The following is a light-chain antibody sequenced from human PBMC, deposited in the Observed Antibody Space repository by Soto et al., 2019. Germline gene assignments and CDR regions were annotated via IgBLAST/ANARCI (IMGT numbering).Light chain of an antibody. J-gene: IGKJ5*01. Sequence: DIQMTQSPSTLSASVGDRVTITCRASQSISSWLAWYQQKPGKAPKLLIYAASTLQSGVPSRFSGSGSGTEFTLTISSLQPEDFATYYCQQLNSYLPITFGQWNRLEIK. CDR1: QSISSW. V-gene: IGKV1-5*01. CDR2: AAS. CDR3: QQLNSYLPIT.